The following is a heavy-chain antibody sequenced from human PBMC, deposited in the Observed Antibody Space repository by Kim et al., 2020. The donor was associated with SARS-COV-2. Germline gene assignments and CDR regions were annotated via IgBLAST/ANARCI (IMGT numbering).Heavy chain of an antibody. CDR1: GGSISSSSYY. D-gene: IGHD2-2*01. CDR2: IYYSGST. Sequence: SETLSLTCTVSGGSISSSSYYWGWIRQPPGKGLEWIGSIYYSGSTYYNPSLKSRVTISVDTSKNQFSLKLSSVTAADTAVYYCARGRWVRAAAMVRLFDYWGQGTLVTVSS. CDR3: ARGRWVRAAAMVRLFDY. V-gene: IGHV4-39*01. J-gene: IGHJ4*02.